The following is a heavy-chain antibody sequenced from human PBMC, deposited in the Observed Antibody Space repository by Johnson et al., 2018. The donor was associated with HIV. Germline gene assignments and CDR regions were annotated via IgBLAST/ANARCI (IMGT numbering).Heavy chain of an antibody. CDR3: ARGMTTVTNHDAFDI. Sequence: QVQLVESGGGVVQPGGSLRLSCAASGFTFRSYAMHWVRQAPGKGLEWVAGLSEDGSNKYYADPVEGRCTISRDNSKNTLYLQMNSLRAEDTAVYYCARGMTTVTNHDAFDIWGQVTMVTVSS. D-gene: IGHD4-17*01. CDR1: GFTFRSYA. CDR2: LSEDGSNK. J-gene: IGHJ3*02. V-gene: IGHV3-30-3*01.